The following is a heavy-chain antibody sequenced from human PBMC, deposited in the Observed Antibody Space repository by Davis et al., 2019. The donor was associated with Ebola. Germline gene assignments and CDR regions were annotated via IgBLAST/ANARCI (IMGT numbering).Heavy chain of an antibody. D-gene: IGHD1-20*01. J-gene: IGHJ4*02. CDR3: ARDHNWNYFDY. V-gene: IGHV3-21*01. CDR2: ISSDSDYI. Sequence: GESLKISCAASGFTLSTYSMSWVRQAPGKGLEWVSSISSDSDYIYYADSAKGRFTISRDNAKNSLYLQMNSLRAEDTAVYYCARDHNWNYFDYWGQGTLVTVSS. CDR1: GFTLSTYS.